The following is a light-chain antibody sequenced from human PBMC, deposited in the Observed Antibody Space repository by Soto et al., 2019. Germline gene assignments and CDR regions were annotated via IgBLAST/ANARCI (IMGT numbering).Light chain of an antibody. J-gene: IGLJ3*02. V-gene: IGLV2-14*01. Sequence: QSALTQPASVSGSPGQSITVSCTGTSSDVGGYSYVSWYQQHPGKVPKLMIYEVSNRPSGVSNRFSGSKSGNTASLTISGLQAEDEADYYCCSYAGSSTWVFGGGTKLTVL. CDR2: EVS. CDR1: SSDVGGYSY. CDR3: CSYAGSSTWV.